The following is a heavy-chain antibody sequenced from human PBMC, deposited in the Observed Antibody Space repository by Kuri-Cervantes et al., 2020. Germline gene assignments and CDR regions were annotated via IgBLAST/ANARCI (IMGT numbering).Heavy chain of an antibody. CDR3: ERDITAAPVHGALDV. V-gene: IGHV2-70*12. D-gene: IGHD6-13*01. CDR2: IDWDDDK. Sequence: SGPTLVKHTQTLTLTCTFSGFSLSTSGMCVSWIRQPPGKAREWLERIDWDDDKYYSTSLKTMLTISKDTSKNQVVPTMTNRDPVDTATYFCERDITAAPVHGALDVWGQGTMVTVSS. J-gene: IGHJ3*01. CDR1: GFSLSTSGMC.